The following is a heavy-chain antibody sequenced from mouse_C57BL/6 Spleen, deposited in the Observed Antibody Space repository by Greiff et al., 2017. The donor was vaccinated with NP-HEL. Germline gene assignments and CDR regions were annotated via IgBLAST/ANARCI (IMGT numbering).Heavy chain of an antibody. D-gene: IGHD2-1*01. CDR2: ISGGGGNT. CDR1: GFTFSSYT. J-gene: IGHJ4*01. Sequence: EVQLVESGGGLVKPGGSLKLSCAASGFTFSSYTMSWVRQTPEKRLEWVATISGGGGNTYYPDSVKGRFTISRDNAKNTLYLQMSSLRSEDTALYYCARHEGNYLVDYWGQGTSVTVSS. CDR3: ARHEGNYLVDY. V-gene: IGHV5-9*01.